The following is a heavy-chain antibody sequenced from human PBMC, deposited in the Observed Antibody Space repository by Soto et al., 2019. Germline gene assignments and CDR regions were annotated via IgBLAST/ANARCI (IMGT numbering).Heavy chain of an antibody. CDR2: IDHDGPT. V-gene: IGHV3-74*01. J-gene: IGHJ4*02. CDR3: VRDSHGDY. Sequence: EVQLVESGGGLVQPGGSLRLSCAGSGFTFSNYWMHWVRQAPGQGLEWVSRIDHDGPTDYADSVRGRFTISRDNAENTLYLQMNSLRPEDTAVYYCVRDSHGDYWGQGTLVTVYS. CDR1: GFTFSNYW.